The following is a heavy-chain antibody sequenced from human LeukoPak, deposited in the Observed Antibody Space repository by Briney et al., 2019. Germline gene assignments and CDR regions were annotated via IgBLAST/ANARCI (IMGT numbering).Heavy chain of an antibody. CDR3: ARGTYSSSRTDDAFDI. CDR2: IWYDGSNK. V-gene: IGHV3-33*01. D-gene: IGHD6-13*01. J-gene: IGHJ3*02. CDR1: GFTFSSYG. Sequence: GGSLRLSCAASGFTFSSYGMHWVRQAPGRGLEWVAVIWYDGSNKYYADSVKGRFTISRDNSKNTLYLQMNSLRAEDTAVYYCARGTYSSSRTDDAFDIWGQGTMVTVSS.